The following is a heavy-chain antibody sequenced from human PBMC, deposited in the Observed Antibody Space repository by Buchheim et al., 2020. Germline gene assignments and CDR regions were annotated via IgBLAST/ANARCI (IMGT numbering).Heavy chain of an antibody. CDR1: GFTFSSYA. J-gene: IGHJ4*02. Sequence: EVQLLESGGGLVQPGGSLRLSCAASGFTFSSYAMSWVRRAPGKGLEWVSAISGSGGSTYYADSVKGRFTISRANSKNNLYLQMNSLRAEDTAVYYCAKVKFSADIVLMVYAARIPFQFDYWGQGTL. V-gene: IGHV3-23*01. D-gene: IGHD2-8*01. CDR3: AKVKFSADIVLMVYAARIPFQFDY. CDR2: ISGSGGST.